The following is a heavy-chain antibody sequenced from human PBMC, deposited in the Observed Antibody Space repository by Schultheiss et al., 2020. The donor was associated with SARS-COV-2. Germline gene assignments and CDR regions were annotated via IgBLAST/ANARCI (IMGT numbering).Heavy chain of an antibody. CDR1: GFTVSSYS. CDR2: ISSSSSYI. V-gene: IGHV3-21*01. J-gene: IGHJ4*02. CDR3: ARSQAGGRGWYYFDS. Sequence: GGSLRLSCAASGFTVSSYSMNWVRQAPGKGLEWVSSISSSSSYIYYADSVKGRFTISRDNAKNSLYLQMNSLRAEDTAVYYCARSQAGGRGWYYFDSWGQGTLVTVSS. D-gene: IGHD6-19*01.